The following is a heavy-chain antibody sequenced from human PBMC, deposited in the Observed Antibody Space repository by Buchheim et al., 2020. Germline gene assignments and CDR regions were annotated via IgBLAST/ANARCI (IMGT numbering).Heavy chain of an antibody. V-gene: IGHV3-30*03. J-gene: IGHJ4*02. CDR3: ARDQVGPLDY. CDR1: GFTFSSYG. CDR2: ISYDGSNK. Sequence: QVQLVESGGGVVQPGRSLRLSCAASGFTFSSYGMHWVRQAPGKGLEWVAVISYDGSNKYYADSVKGRFTISRDNSKNTLYLQMNSLRAEDTAVYYCARDQVGPLDYWGQGTL.